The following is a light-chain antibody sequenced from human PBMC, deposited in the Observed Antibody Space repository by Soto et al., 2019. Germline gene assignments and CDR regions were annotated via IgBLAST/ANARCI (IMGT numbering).Light chain of an antibody. CDR2: GAS. V-gene: IGKV3-20*01. CDR1: QSVRSNY. Sequence: EIVLTQSPGTLSLSSGERATLSCRASQSVRSNYLAWYQQKPGQAPRLLIYGASSSATGIPDRFGGSGSGTDFTLTISRLEPEDFAVYYCQKYASSPLTFGGGTKVEIK. J-gene: IGKJ4*01. CDR3: QKYASSPLT.